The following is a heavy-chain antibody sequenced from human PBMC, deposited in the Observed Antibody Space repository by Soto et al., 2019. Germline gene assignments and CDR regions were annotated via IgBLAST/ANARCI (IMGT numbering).Heavy chain of an antibody. J-gene: IGHJ4*02. CDR1: IFTFTSYA. D-gene: IGHD1-26*01. V-gene: IGHV3-23*01. CDR2: ISASGGAT. Sequence: GGSLRLSCVASIFTFTSYAMSWVRQAPGKGLEWVAAISASGGATIHADSVKGRLTISRDNSKNTLYLQMNSLRAEDTAVYYCAKDVEGGSLFRGAFDYWGQGTQVTVSS. CDR3: AKDVEGGSLFRGAFDY.